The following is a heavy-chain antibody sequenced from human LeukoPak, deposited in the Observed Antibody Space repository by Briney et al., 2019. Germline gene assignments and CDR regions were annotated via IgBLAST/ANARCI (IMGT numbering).Heavy chain of an antibody. V-gene: IGHV3-48*03. D-gene: IGHD3-3*01. Sequence: GGSLRLSCAASGFTFSSYEMNWVRQAPGKGLEWVSYISSSGSTIYYADSVKGRFTISRDNAKNSLYLQMNSLRAEDTAVYYCARDRTRDFGVVIARPHYYYGMDVRGQGTTVTVSS. J-gene: IGHJ6*02. CDR3: ARDRTRDFGVVIARPHYYYGMDV. CDR1: GFTFSSYE. CDR2: ISSSGSTI.